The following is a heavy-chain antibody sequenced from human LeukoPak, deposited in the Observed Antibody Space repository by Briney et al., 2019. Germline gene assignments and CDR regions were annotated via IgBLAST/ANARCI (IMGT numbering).Heavy chain of an antibody. CDR3: ARDLKMGYSSGSYSWGTGSSNDY. J-gene: IGHJ4*02. CDR2: TSAYNGNT. Sequence: ASVKVSCKASGYTFTSYGISWVRQAPGQGLEWMGWTSAYNGNTNYAQKFQGRITMTTDTSTSTAYMELRSLRSDDTAVYYCARDLKMGYSSGSYSWGTGSSNDYWGQGTLVTVSS. V-gene: IGHV1-18*01. D-gene: IGHD6-19*01. CDR1: GYTFTSYG.